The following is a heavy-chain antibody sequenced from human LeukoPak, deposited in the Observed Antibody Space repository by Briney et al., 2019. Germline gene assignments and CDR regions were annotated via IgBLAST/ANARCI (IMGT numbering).Heavy chain of an antibody. Sequence: PSETLSLTCTVSGGSISSSSYYWGWIRQPPGKGLEWIGYIYYSGSTNYNPSLKSRVTISVDTSKNQFSLKLSSVTAADTAVYYCAREAPMAGGPFDYWGQGTLVTVSS. D-gene: IGHD4-23*01. CDR1: GGSISSSSYY. V-gene: IGHV4-61*01. J-gene: IGHJ4*02. CDR2: IYYSGST. CDR3: AREAPMAGGPFDY.